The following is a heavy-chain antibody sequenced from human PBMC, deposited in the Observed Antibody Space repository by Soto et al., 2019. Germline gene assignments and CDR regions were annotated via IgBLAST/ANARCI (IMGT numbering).Heavy chain of an antibody. CDR3: ARDAATMIVVVTPPAFDI. CDR2: ISSSGSTI. J-gene: IGHJ3*02. CDR1: GFTFSSYE. D-gene: IGHD3-22*01. V-gene: IGHV3-48*03. Sequence: PGGSLRLSCAASGFTFSSYEMNWVRQAPGKGLEWVSYISSSGSTIYYADSVKGRFTISRDNAKNSLYLQMNSLRAEDTAVYYCARDAATMIVVVTPPAFDIWGQGTMVTVSS.